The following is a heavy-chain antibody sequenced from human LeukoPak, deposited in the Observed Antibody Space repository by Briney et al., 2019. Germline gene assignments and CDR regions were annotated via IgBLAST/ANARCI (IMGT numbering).Heavy chain of an antibody. Sequence: GGSLRLSCAASGFTFSNSWMSWVRQAPGKGLECVANIKPDGSEKYYVDSVKGRFTISRDNAKNSLFLQLDSLRAEDTAVYYCAKGMYSSSWYYFDYWGQGTLVTVSS. V-gene: IGHV3-7*01. CDR2: IKPDGSEK. J-gene: IGHJ4*02. CDR3: AKGMYSSSWYYFDY. D-gene: IGHD6-13*01. CDR1: GFTFSNSW.